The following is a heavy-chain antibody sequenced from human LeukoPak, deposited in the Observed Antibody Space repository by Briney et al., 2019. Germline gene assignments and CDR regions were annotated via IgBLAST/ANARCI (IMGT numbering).Heavy chain of an antibody. CDR2: ISSSSSYI. V-gene: IGHV3-21*01. J-gene: IGHJ4*02. CDR3: ARKSGILTGYSPDPPDY. Sequence: GGSLRLSCAASGFTFSSYSMNWVRQAPGKGLEWVSSISSSSSYIYYADSVKGRFTISRDNAKNSLYLQMNSLRAEDTAVYYCARKSGILTGYSPDPPDYWGQGTLVTVSS. D-gene: IGHD3-9*01. CDR1: GFTFSSYS.